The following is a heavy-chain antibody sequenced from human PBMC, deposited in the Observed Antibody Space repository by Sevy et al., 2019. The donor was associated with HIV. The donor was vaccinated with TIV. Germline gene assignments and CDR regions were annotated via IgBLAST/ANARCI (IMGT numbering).Heavy chain of an antibody. CDR2: IKQDGSEK. Sequence: GGSLRLSCAASGFTFSSYWMSWVRQAPGKGLEWVANIKQDGSEKYYVDSVKGRFTISRDNAKNSLYLQMNSLRAEDTAVYYCARDLGAAAGTGYYYGMGVWGQGTTVTVSS. CDR3: ARDLGAAAGTGYYYGMGV. V-gene: IGHV3-7*01. D-gene: IGHD6-13*01. CDR1: GFTFSSYW. J-gene: IGHJ6*02.